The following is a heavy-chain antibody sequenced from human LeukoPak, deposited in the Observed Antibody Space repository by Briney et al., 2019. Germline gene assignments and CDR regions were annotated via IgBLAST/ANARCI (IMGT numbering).Heavy chain of an antibody. CDR3: ARASSRYSSSSLLDF. Sequence: ASVKVSCKASGYTFTSYGISWVRQALGQGLEWMGWISAYNGNTNYAQKFQGRVTMTTDTSTSTAYMELRSLRSDDTAVYYCARASSRYSSSSLLDFWGQGTLVTVSS. CDR2: ISAYNGNT. J-gene: IGHJ4*02. D-gene: IGHD6-6*01. V-gene: IGHV1-18*01. CDR1: GYTFTSYG.